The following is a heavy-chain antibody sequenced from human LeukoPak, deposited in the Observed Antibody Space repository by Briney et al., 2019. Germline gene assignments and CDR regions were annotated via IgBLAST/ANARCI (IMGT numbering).Heavy chain of an antibody. CDR1: GFTFSSYG. D-gene: IGHD1-1*01. CDR2: ISYEGSKK. J-gene: IGHJ4*02. V-gene: IGHV3-30*18. CDR3: AKEGGPNWNDGY. Sequence: GGSLRLSCAASGFTFSSYGMNWVRQAPGKGLEWVAVISYEGSKKYYADSVKGRFTISRHNSKNTLYLQMNSLRAEDTAVYYCAKEGGPNWNDGYWGQGTLVIVSS.